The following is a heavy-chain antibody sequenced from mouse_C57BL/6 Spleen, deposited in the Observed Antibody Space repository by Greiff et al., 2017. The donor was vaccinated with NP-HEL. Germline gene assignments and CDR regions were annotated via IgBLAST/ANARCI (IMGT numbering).Heavy chain of an antibody. CDR1: GFNIKDYY. CDR3: ARGRRPPYYFDY. CDR2: IDPEDGET. J-gene: IGHJ2*01. V-gene: IGHV14-2*01. Sequence: EVKLMESGAELVKPGASVKLSCTASGFNIKDYYMHWVKQRPEQGLEWIGRIDPEDGETKYAPKFQGKATITAYTSSNTAYLQLSSLTSEDTAVYYCARGRRPPYYFDYWGQGTTLTVSS.